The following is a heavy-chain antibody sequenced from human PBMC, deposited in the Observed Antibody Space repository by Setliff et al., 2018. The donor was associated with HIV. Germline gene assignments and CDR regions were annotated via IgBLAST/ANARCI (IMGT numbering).Heavy chain of an antibody. CDR3: ARGKGGIDGPVEFDN. CDR1: GGSFSGYS. CDR2: ISQSGTT. J-gene: IGHJ4*02. V-gene: IGHV4-34*01. Sequence: SETLSLTCVVPGGSFSGYSWSWIRQSPGKGLEWIGEISQSGTTHYNPSLKRRVTISEDTSKSQLSMKLTSVAAADTAIYYCARGKGGIDGPVEFDNWGQGTQVTVSS. D-gene: IGHD1-1*01.